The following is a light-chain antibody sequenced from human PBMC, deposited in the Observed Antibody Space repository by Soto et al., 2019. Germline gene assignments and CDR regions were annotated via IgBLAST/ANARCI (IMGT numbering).Light chain of an antibody. Sequence: EIVMTQSQATLSVSPGERATLSCRASQSVSSNLAWYQQKPGQAPRLLIYGASTRATSIPARFSGSGSGTEFTLTISSLQSEDFAVYYCQQYNNWPITFGQGTRLEIK. J-gene: IGKJ5*01. V-gene: IGKV3-15*01. CDR3: QQYNNWPIT. CDR2: GAS. CDR1: QSVSSN.